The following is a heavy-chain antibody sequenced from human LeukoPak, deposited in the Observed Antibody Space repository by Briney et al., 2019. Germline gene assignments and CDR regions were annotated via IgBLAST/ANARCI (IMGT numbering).Heavy chain of an antibody. V-gene: IGHV1-18*01. CDR3: ARDPSNTSGHNAWFDY. D-gene: IGHD2-15*01. CDR1: GSTFNRHG. CDR2: ISCYNGDT. Sequence: ASVKVSCYASGSTFNRHGISGVRQAPGQGPEWMGWISCYNGDTHYAQNYQGRLTMTTDTSTSTAYMELRSLRSDDTAVYYCARDPSNTSGHNAWFDYWGQGTLVTVSS. J-gene: IGHJ5*01.